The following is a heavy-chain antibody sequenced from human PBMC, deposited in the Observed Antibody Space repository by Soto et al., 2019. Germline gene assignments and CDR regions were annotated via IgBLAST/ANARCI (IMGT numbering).Heavy chain of an antibody. CDR1: GFTFSSYA. CDR2: ISGSGGST. J-gene: IGHJ4*02. D-gene: IGHD4-17*01. CDR3: ANIFGETTVTTWYFDY. Sequence: GGSLRLSCAASGFTFSSYAMSWVRQAPGKGLEWVSAISGSGGSTYYADSVKGRFTISRDNSKNTLYLQMNSLRAEDTAVYYCANIFGETTVTTWYFDYWGQGTLVTVSS. V-gene: IGHV3-23*01.